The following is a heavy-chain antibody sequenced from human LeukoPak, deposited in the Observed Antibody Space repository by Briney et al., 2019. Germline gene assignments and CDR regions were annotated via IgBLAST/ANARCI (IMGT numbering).Heavy chain of an antibody. Sequence: SETLSLTCTVSGGSISSGGYYWSWIRQHPGKGLEWIGYIYYSGSTYYNPSLKSRVTISVDTSKNQFSLKLSSVTAADTAVYYYARGSPITMVRGVINWFDPWGQGTLVTVSS. CDR1: GGSISSGGYY. J-gene: IGHJ5*02. CDR3: ARGSPITMVRGVINWFDP. CDR2: IYYSGST. V-gene: IGHV4-31*03. D-gene: IGHD3-10*01.